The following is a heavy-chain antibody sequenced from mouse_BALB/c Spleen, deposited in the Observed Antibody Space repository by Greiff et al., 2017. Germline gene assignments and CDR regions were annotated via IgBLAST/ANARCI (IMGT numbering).Heavy chain of an antibody. J-gene: IGHJ4*01. CDR3: ERQGGTYAMDY. CDR2: ISSGGGST. CDR1: GFAFSSYD. D-gene: IGHD2-14*01. Sequence: EVQGVESGGGLVKPGGSLKLSCAASGFAFSSYDMSWVRQTPEKRLEWVAYISSGGGSTYYPDTVKGRFTISRDNAKNTLYLQMSSLKSEDTAMYYCERQGGTYAMDYWGQGTSVTVSS. V-gene: IGHV5-12-1*01.